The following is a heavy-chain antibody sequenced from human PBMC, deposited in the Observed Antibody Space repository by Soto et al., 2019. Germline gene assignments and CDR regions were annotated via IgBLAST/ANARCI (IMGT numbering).Heavy chain of an antibody. D-gene: IGHD6-6*01. Sequence: EVQLVEAGGGLVHLGGSLTLSCAASGFRFSDYGMNWVRQIPGKGPEWVSYISSNSRTTSYANSVKGRFTISRDNARNSRYLQMTSLRDEDTAVYYCARGGAARPDYWGQGTLVTVSS. CDR2: ISSNSRTT. V-gene: IGHV3-48*02. CDR1: GFRFSDYG. J-gene: IGHJ4*02. CDR3: ARGGAARPDY.